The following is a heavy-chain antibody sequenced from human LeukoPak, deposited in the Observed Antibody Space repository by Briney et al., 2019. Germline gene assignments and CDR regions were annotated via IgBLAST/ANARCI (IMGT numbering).Heavy chain of an antibody. CDR3: ARVLRVMLGGYYTFDY. D-gene: IGHD3-22*01. V-gene: IGHV1-2*02. Sequence: GASVKVSCKASGYTFTGYYIHWVRQAPGQGLEWMGWINPNSGGTNYAQKFQGRVTMTRDTSISTAYMELSRLRSDDTAVYYCARVLRVMLGGYYTFDYWGQGTLVTVSS. CDR2: INPNSGGT. J-gene: IGHJ4*02. CDR1: GYTFTGYY.